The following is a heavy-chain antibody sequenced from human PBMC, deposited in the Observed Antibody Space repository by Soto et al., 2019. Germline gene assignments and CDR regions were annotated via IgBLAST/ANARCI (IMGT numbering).Heavy chain of an antibody. CDR3: ARAYSGRLPRRADYYYAMDV. CDR2: LGAADDP. J-gene: IGHJ6*02. CDR1: AFTLSAYD. D-gene: IGHD2-15*01. Sequence: LRLSCAASAFTLSAYDMHWVRQPNGKGLEWVSALGAADDPYYLGSVKGRFTISRENAKNSLYLQMNNLRAGDTAVYYCARAYSGRLPRRADYYYAMDVWGQGTTVTVSS. V-gene: IGHV3-13*05.